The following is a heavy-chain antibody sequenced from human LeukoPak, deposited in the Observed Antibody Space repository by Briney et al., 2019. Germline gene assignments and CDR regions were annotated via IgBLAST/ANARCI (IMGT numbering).Heavy chain of an antibody. J-gene: IGHJ4*02. CDR3: ASSFLNLGYCSGGSCPTLDY. Sequence: SQTLSLTCTVSGGSISSGDYYWSWIRQPPGKGLEWIGYIYYSGSTYYNPSLKSRVTISVDTSKNQFSLKPSSVTAADTAVYYCASSFLNLGYCSGGSCPTLDYWGQGTLVTVSS. CDR1: GGSISSGDYY. D-gene: IGHD2-15*01. V-gene: IGHV4-30-4*01. CDR2: IYYSGST.